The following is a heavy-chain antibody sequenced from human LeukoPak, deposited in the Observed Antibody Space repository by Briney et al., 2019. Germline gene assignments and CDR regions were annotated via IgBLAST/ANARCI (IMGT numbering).Heavy chain of an antibody. Sequence: GGSLRLSCAASGFTFSSYGMHWVRQAPGKGLEWVAVISYDGSNKYYADSVKGRFTISRDNSKNMLYLQMNSLRAEDTAVYYCAKDLDDEMGFDYWGQGTLVTVSS. CDR3: AKDLDDEMGFDY. D-gene: IGHD1-1*01. CDR2: ISYDGSNK. J-gene: IGHJ4*02. CDR1: GFTFSSYG. V-gene: IGHV3-30*18.